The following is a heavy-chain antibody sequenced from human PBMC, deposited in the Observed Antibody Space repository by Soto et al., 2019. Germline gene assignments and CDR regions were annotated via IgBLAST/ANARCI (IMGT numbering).Heavy chain of an antibody. J-gene: IGHJ6*02. Sequence: PGGSLRLSCAASGFTFSSYWMSWVRQAPGKGLEWVANIKQDGSEKYYVDSVKGRFTISRDNAKNSLYLQMNSLRAEDTAVYYCAKGLFTMIVVGPRGYGMDVWGQGTTVTVSS. CDR2: IKQDGSEK. V-gene: IGHV3-7*01. CDR1: GFTFSSYW. CDR3: AKGLFTMIVVGPRGYGMDV. D-gene: IGHD3-22*01.